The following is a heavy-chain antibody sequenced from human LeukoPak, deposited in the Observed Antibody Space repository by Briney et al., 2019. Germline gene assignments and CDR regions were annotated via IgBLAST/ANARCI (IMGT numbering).Heavy chain of an antibody. J-gene: IGHJ6*02. CDR2: ISSSSSYI. D-gene: IGHD5-18*01. CDR3: ARGQDNVDTAMVMYYGMDV. Sequence: GGSLRLSCAASGFTFSSYSMNWVRQAPGKGPEWVSSISSSSSYIYYADSVKGRFTISRDNAKNSLYLQMNSLRAEDTAVYYCARGQDNVDTAMVMYYGMDVWGQGTTVTVSS. CDR1: GFTFSSYS. V-gene: IGHV3-21*01.